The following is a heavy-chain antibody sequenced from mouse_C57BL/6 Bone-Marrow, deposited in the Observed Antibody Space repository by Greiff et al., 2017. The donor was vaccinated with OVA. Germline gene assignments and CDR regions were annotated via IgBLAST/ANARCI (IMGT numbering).Heavy chain of an antibody. CDR3: ARDPYTMDY. CDR2: IYPGSGST. J-gene: IGHJ4*01. Sequence: QVHVKQSGAELVRPGTSVKMSCKASGYTFTNYWIGWAKQRPGHGLEWIGDIYPGSGSTNYNEKFKSKATLTVDTSSSTAYMQLSSLTSEDSAVYYCARDPYTMDYWGQGTSVTVSS. CDR1: GYTFTNYW. V-gene: IGHV1-63*01.